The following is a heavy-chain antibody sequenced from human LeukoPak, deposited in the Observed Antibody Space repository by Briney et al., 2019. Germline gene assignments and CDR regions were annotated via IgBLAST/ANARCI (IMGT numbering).Heavy chain of an antibody. CDR3: AAQPSRYCTSTSCFAAYYFDY. J-gene: IGHJ4*02. V-gene: IGHV3-9*01. CDR1: GFTFGDYA. CDR2: LSWNSASI. D-gene: IGHD2-2*01. Sequence: GGSLRLSCAASGFTFGDYAMHWVRQAPGKGLEWVSGLSWNSASIGYADSVKGRFTISRDNAKNSLYLQMNSLSAEDTALYYRAAQPSRYCTSTSCFAAYYFDYWGQGTLVTVSS.